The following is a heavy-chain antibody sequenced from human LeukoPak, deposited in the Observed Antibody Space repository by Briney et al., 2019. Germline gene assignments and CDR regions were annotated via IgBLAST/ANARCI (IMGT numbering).Heavy chain of an antibody. CDR3: AKEMEDYDSSGYIPGS. Sequence: PGGSLRLSCAASGFTFSSYAMSWVRQAPGKGLEWVSAISGSGGSTYYADSVKGRFTISRDNSKNTLYLQMNSLRAEDTAVYYCAKEMEDYDSSGYIPGSWGQGTLVTVSS. CDR1: GFTFSSYA. CDR2: ISGSGGST. D-gene: IGHD3-22*01. J-gene: IGHJ4*02. V-gene: IGHV3-23*01.